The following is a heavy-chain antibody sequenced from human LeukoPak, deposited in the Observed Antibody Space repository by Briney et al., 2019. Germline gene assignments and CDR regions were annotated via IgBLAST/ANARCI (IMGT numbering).Heavy chain of an antibody. Sequence: GGPLRLSCAASGFPFSSYGMIWVRQAPGKGVEWVSPISAGGDLTNYADCVEGRFNLSRDSSKNMLYVQMNSLRGEDTAVYYCAKGLISSATYFSYFDYWGQGTLVTVSS. J-gene: IGHJ4*02. CDR3: AKGLISSATYFSYFDY. D-gene: IGHD1-26*01. V-gene: IGHV3-23*01. CDR1: GFPFSSYG. CDR2: ISAGGDLT.